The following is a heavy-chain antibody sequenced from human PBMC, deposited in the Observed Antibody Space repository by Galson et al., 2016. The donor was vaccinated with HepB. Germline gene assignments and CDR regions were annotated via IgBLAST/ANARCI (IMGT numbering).Heavy chain of an antibody. CDR3: ARESLGSNSLDM. J-gene: IGHJ3*02. Sequence: SLRLSCAASGFTFSSYALHWVRQAPGKGLEWVAVITYDGNNKYYTDSVKGRFTFSRDNSKNTLYLQMNSLRPEDTAVYYCARESLGSNSLDMWGQGTMVTVSS. D-gene: IGHD2/OR15-2a*01. CDR1: GFTFSSYA. V-gene: IGHV3-30*04. CDR2: ITYDGNNK.